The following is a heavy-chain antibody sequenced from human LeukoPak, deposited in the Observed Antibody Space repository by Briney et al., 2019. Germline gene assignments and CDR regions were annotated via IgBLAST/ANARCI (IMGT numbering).Heavy chain of an antibody. CDR3: ARGRGSYCSSTSCYGHNWFDP. CDR1: GYTFTSYD. V-gene: IGHV1-8*03. Sequence: GASVKVSCKASGYTFTSYDINWVRQATGQGLEWMGWMNPNSGNTGYAQKFQGRVTITRNTSISTAYMELSSLRSEDTAVYYCARGRGSYCSSTSCYGHNWFDPWGQGTLVTVSS. CDR2: MNPNSGNT. D-gene: IGHD2-2*01. J-gene: IGHJ5*02.